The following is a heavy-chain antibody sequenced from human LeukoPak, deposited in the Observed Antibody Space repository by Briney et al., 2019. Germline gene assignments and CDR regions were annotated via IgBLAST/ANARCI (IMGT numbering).Heavy chain of an antibody. CDR2: ISSYIRTRGSTF. CDR1: GFTFSSCE. CDR3: ARPHYYDSSGPAFDY. V-gene: IGHV3-48*03. Sequence: GGSLRLSCTGSGFTFSSCEMNWVRQAPGKGVEWVSHISSYIRTRGSTFSHAASVNGRFTISTDNAKTSLYLEMNSLRPADTGVYYCARPHYYDSSGPAFDYWGQGTLVTVSS. D-gene: IGHD3-22*01. J-gene: IGHJ4*02.